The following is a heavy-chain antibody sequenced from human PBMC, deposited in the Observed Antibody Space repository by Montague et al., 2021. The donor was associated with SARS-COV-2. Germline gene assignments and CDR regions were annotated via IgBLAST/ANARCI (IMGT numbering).Heavy chain of an antibody. CDR3: AKGFTYYFASGGYPNYFDP. V-gene: IGHV3-23*01. D-gene: IGHD3-10*01. Sequence: CLRLSCAASGFTFSSYAMIWVRQAPGKGLEWVSTISSTGGSTYYADSVKGRFIISRDNSRNTVYMQMNNLRAEDTAVYYCAKGFTYYFASGGYPNYFDPWGQGTLVSVSS. CDR1: GFTFSSYA. CDR2: ISSTGGST. J-gene: IGHJ5*02.